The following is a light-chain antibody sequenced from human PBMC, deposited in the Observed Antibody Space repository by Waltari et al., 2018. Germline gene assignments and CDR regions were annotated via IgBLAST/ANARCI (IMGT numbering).Light chain of an antibody. J-gene: IGKJ1*01. CDR1: QSISTW. Sequence: DIQMTQSPSTLSASVRDRVIITCRASQSISTWLAWYQQKPGKAPKLLIFAASSLQTGVPSRFSGSGSGTEFTLTINSLQPDDFATYYCQHYNAYRTFGQGTKVEIK. CDR3: QHYNAYRT. CDR2: AAS. V-gene: IGKV1-5*01.